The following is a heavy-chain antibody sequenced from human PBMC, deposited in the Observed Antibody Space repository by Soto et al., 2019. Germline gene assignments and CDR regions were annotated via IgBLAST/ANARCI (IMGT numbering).Heavy chain of an antibody. J-gene: IGHJ4*02. V-gene: IGHV4-39*01. Sequence: ETPSPTCTVSGGSISSSSYYWGWIRQPPGKGLEWIGSIYYSGSTYYNPSLKSRVTISVDTSKNQFSLKLSSVTAADTAVYYCARLLRYFDWLLYRPYYFDYWGQGTLVTVSS. CDR2: IYYSGST. D-gene: IGHD3-9*01. CDR1: GGSISSSSYY. CDR3: ARLLRYFDWLLYRPYYFDY.